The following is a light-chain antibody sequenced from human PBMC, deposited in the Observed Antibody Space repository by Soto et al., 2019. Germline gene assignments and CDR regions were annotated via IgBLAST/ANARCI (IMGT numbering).Light chain of an antibody. Sequence: VVLTQSPATLSLSPGERATLSCRTSLSVSVYLDWYQQKPGQAPRLLIYGASSRATGIPDRFSGSGSGTDFTLTISRLEPEDFAVYYCQQYGNSPITFGQGTRLEIK. CDR1: LSVSVY. CDR2: GAS. J-gene: IGKJ5*01. V-gene: IGKV3-20*01. CDR3: QQYGNSPIT.